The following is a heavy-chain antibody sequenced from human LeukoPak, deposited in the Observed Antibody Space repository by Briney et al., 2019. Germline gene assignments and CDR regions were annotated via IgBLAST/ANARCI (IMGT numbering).Heavy chain of an antibody. CDR1: GGSIRSSYYY. D-gene: IGHD5-24*01. V-gene: IGHV4-39*07. CDR3: ARDRGEDGYTAEFDY. Sequence: SETLSLTCTVSGGSIRSSYYYWGWIRQPPGKGLEWIGSIYDSGSTYYNPSLKSRVTISVDTSKNQFSLKLSSVTAADTAVYYCARDRGEDGYTAEFDYWGQGTLVTVSS. J-gene: IGHJ4*02. CDR2: IYDSGST.